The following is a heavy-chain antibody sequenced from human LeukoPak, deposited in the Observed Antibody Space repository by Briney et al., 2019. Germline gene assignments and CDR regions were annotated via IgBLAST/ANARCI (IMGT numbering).Heavy chain of an antibody. Sequence: ASVKVSCRASGYTFTSYGISWVRQAPGQGLEWMGWISAYNGNTNYAQKLQGRVTMTTDTSTSTAYMELRSLRSDDTAVHYCARVPDYGGNRYGMDVWGQGTTVTVSS. J-gene: IGHJ6*02. CDR1: GYTFTSYG. D-gene: IGHD4-23*01. CDR3: ARVPDYGGNRYGMDV. V-gene: IGHV1-18*01. CDR2: ISAYNGNT.